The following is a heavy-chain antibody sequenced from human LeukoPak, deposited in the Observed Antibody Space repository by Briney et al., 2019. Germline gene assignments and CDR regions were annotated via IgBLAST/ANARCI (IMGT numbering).Heavy chain of an antibody. Sequence: PGGSLRLSCAASGFTFSSYSMNWVRQAPGKGLEWVSFIDTSAAYIYYGDSMRCRFTIFRDNAKNSLYLQMNGLRAEDTAVYYCARGRSITLLRGVAMSDGFDIWGQGTMVTVSS. CDR1: GFTFSSYS. V-gene: IGHV3-21*01. CDR2: IDTSAAYI. D-gene: IGHD3-10*01. CDR3: ARGRSITLLRGVAMSDGFDI. J-gene: IGHJ3*02.